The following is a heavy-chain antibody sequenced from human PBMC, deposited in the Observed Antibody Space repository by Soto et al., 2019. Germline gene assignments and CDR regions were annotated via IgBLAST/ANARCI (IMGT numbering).Heavy chain of an antibody. CDR2: IKQDGSEK. CDR1: GFTFSSYW. V-gene: IGHV3-7*01. Sequence: AGSLRLSCAASGFTFSSYWMSWVRQAQGKGLEWVANIKQDGSEKYYVDSVKGRFTISRDNAKNSLYLQMNSLRAEDTAVYYCARAHYDYVWGSYRPYWYFDLWGRGTLVTVSS. D-gene: IGHD3-16*02. CDR3: ARAHYDYVWGSYRPYWYFDL. J-gene: IGHJ2*01.